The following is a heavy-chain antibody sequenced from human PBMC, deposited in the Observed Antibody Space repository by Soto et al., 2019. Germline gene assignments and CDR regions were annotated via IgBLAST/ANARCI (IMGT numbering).Heavy chain of an antibody. D-gene: IGHD1-20*01. Sequence: AGGSLRLSCAAPGFTFSSYGMHWVRQAPGKGLEWVAVIWHDGSNKYYADSVKGRFTISRDNSKNTLYLQMNSLRAEDTAVYYCARDNWNYYYYYGMDVWGQGTTVTVSS. V-gene: IGHV3-33*01. J-gene: IGHJ6*02. CDR2: IWHDGSNK. CDR1: GFTFSSYG. CDR3: ARDNWNYYYYYGMDV.